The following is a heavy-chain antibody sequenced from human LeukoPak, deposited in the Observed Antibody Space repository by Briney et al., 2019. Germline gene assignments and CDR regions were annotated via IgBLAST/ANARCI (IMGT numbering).Heavy chain of an antibody. V-gene: IGHV3-7*05. CDR2: MKHDGIEK. CDR3: AREGREGYNYPALDF. CDR1: GFSFGSYW. Sequence: GGSLRLSCVASGFSFGSYWMAWVRQAPGKGLEWVANMKHDGIEKYHVDSVKGRFTISRDNNKNSLYLHMSSLRVEDTAVYYCAREGREGYNYPALDFWGQGILVT. D-gene: IGHD5-24*01. J-gene: IGHJ4*02.